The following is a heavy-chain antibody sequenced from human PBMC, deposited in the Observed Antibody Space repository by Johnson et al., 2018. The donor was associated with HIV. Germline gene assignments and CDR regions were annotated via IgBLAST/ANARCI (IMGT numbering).Heavy chain of an antibody. J-gene: IGHJ3*02. D-gene: IGHD2-2*01. CDR2: IRYGGSSI. CDR3: ARADNAPSHDAFDI. Sequence: QVQLVESGGGVVHPGRSLRLSCAASGFTFSDYYMSWVRQAPGKGLEWVAYIRYGGSSIYYADSVKGRFTISRDNARKALYLQMNSLRADDTAVYYCARADNAPSHDAFDIWGQGTMVTVSS. CDR1: GFTFSDYY. V-gene: IGHV3-11*04.